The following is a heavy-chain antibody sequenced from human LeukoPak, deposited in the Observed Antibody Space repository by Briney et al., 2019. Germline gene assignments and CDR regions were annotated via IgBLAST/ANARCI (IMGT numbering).Heavy chain of an antibody. D-gene: IGHD6-19*01. CDR1: GFTFSSYG. CDR3: AKDAPYSSAWRGAFDI. Sequence: GRALRLSCAASGFTFSSYGMHWVRHAPGKGLEWVAVISYDGSNKHYADSVKGRFTISRDNSKNTLYLEMNSLRAEDTAVYYCAKDAPYSSAWRGAFDIWGQGTMVTVSP. V-gene: IGHV3-30*18. CDR2: ISYDGSNK. J-gene: IGHJ3*02.